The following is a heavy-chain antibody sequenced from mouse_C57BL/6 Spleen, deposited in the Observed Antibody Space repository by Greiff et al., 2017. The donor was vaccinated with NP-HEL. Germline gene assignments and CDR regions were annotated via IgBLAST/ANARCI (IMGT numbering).Heavy chain of an antibody. D-gene: IGHD2-4*01. CDR1: GYTFTSYW. J-gene: IGHJ3*01. Sequence: QVQLKQSGAELVRPGTSVKLSCKASGYTFTSYWMHWVKQRPGQGLEWIGVIDPSDSYTNYNQKFKGKATLTVDTSSSTAYMQLSSLTSEDSAVYYCARSGDYDYTWFAYWGQGTLVTVSA. CDR2: IDPSDSYT. V-gene: IGHV1-59*01. CDR3: ARSGDYDYTWFAY.